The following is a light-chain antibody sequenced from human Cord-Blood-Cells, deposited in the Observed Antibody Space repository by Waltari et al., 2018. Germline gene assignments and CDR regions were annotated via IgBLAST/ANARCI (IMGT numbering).Light chain of an antibody. CDR1: QDSSNY. J-gene: IGKJ4*01. CDR3: QQYDNLPLT. V-gene: IGKV1-33*01. Sequence: DIQMTQSLSSLSASVGVRVTTTCQASQDSSNYLNWYQQKPGKAPKLLIYDASNFETGVPSTVSGSGSGTDFTCTISSLQPEDIATYYCQQYDNLPLTFGGGTKVEIK. CDR2: DAS.